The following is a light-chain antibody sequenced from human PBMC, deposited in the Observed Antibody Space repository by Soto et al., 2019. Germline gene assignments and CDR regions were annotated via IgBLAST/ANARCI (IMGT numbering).Light chain of an antibody. CDR1: QSISSW. J-gene: IGKJ1*01. Sequence: DIQMTQSPSTLSASVGDRVTITCRASQSISSWLAWYQQKPGKATKLLIYDASSLESGVPARFSGSGSGTEFTLTISSLQPDDFATYYCQQYNSYSFGQGTKVDIK. CDR2: DAS. V-gene: IGKV1-5*01. CDR3: QQYNSYS.